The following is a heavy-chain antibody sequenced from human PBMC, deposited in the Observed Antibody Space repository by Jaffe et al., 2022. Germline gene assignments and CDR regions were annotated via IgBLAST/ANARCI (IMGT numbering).Heavy chain of an antibody. J-gene: IGHJ3*02. CDR3: ARGKGGGSWYDAFDI. CDR2: INAGNGNT. V-gene: IGHV1-3*01. D-gene: IGHD2-15*01. Sequence: QVQLVQSGAEVKKPGASVKVSCKASGYTFTSYAMHWVRQAPGQRLEWMGWINAGNGNTKYSQKFQGRVTITRDTSASTAYMELSSLRSEDTAVYYCARGKGGGSWYDAFDIWGQGTMVTVSS. CDR1: GYTFTSYA.